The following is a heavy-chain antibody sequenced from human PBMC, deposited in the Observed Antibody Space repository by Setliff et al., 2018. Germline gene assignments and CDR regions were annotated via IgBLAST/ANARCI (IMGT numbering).Heavy chain of an antibody. J-gene: IGHJ4*02. D-gene: IGHD3-3*01. CDR2: IYYSGST. CDR3: ARRETYYNFWSGYYAY. CDR1: VYSISRDCH. Sequence: PSETLSLTCAVSVYSISRDCHWGWIRQPPGKGLEWIGSIYYSGSTYYNPSLKSRVTISVDTSKNQFSLKLSSVTAADTAVYYCARRETYYNFWSGYYAYWGQGTLVTV. V-gene: IGHV4-38-2*01.